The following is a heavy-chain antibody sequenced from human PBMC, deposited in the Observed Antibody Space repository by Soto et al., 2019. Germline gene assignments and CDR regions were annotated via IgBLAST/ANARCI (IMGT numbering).Heavy chain of an antibody. J-gene: IGHJ4*02. V-gene: IGHV3-7*04. CDR1: GFSFNTYW. CDR3: VRGGTYFDY. Sequence: GGSLRLSCAASGFSFNTYWMNWVRQTPGKGLQWVANIKHDDSEIYYVDSVKGRFTISRDNAKNSLYLQMNSLTVDDSAIYYSVRGGTYFDYWGRGVLVTVSS. CDR2: IKHDDSEI.